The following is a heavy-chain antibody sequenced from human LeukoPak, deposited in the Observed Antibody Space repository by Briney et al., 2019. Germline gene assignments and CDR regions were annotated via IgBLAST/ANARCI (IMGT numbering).Heavy chain of an antibody. CDR1: GFTFSSYW. Sequence: PGGSLRLSCAASGFTFSSYWMSWVRQAPGKGLEWVANIKQDGSEKDYVDSVKGRFTISRDKSKNTLYLQMNSLRAEDTAVYYCARDRRGPQGYCSGGSCYDYWGQGTLVTVSS. D-gene: IGHD2-15*01. J-gene: IGHJ4*02. CDR3: ARDRRGPQGYCSGGSCYDY. V-gene: IGHV3-7*01. CDR2: IKQDGSEK.